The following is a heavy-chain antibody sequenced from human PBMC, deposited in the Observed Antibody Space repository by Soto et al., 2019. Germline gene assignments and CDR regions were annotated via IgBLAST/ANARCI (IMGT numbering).Heavy chain of an antibody. J-gene: IGHJ4*02. V-gene: IGHV4-59*05. CDR1: GASISGYH. D-gene: IGHD3-9*01. CDR3: ARHFSVDHFDY. CDR2: IYYSGTT. Sequence: SETLSLTCTVSGASISGYHWGWIRQPPGKGLEWIGSIYYSGTTYHNPSLKSRVTISVDRSNNQFSLKLTSVTAADTAVYYCARHFSVDHFDYWGQGALVTVSS.